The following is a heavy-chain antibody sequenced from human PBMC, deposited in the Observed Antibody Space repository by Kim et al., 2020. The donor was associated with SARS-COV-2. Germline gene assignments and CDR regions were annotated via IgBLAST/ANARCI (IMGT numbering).Heavy chain of an antibody. CDR3: ATPYYDFWSGYPDYYYGMDV. D-gene: IGHD3-3*01. J-gene: IGHJ6*02. V-gene: IGHV3-30*03. Sequence: GRFTISRDNSKNTLYLQMNSLRAEDTAVYYGATPYYDFWSGYPDYYYGMDVWGQGTTVTVSS.